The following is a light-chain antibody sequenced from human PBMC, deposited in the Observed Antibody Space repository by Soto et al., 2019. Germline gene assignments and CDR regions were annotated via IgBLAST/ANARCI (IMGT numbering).Light chain of an antibody. CDR1: SSNIGSNH. V-gene: IGLV1-47*01. CDR2: RNN. J-gene: IGLJ2*01. CDR3: ATWDDSLGGPV. Sequence: QSVLTQPPSASGTPGQRVTISCSGSSSNIGSNHVYWYQQLPGTAPKLFIYRNNQRPSGVPDRFSGSKSGTSASLAISGLRSEDEADYSCATWDDSLGGPVFGGGTKLTVL.